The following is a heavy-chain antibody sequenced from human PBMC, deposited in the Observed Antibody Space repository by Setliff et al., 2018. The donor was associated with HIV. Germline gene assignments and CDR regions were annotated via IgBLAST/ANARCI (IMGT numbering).Heavy chain of an antibody. J-gene: IGHJ4*02. V-gene: IGHV3-15*01. CDR1: GFTFTNAW. CDR2: FKTDGGTT. D-gene: IGHD3-10*01. Sequence: PGGSLSLSCVASGFTFTNAWVNWVRQAPGTGLEWVGRFKTDGGTTDYAAPVKGRFTISRDDSKTTLYLQMNSLKTEDTAMYYCATGGGRYLHEWAYWGQGTLVTVSS. CDR3: ATGGGRYLHEWAY.